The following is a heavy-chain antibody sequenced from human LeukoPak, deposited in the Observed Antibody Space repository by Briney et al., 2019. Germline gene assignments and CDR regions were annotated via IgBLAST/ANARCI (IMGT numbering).Heavy chain of an antibody. CDR3: ARGRRGGSGSPRVRYYYYMDV. J-gene: IGHJ6*03. D-gene: IGHD3-10*01. Sequence: ASVKVSCKASGYTFTSYDINWVRQAPGQGLEWMGWMNPNSGNTGYAQKFQGRVTITRNTSISTAYMELSSLRSEDTAVYYCARGRRGGSGSPRVRYYYYMDVWGKGTTVTVSS. CDR2: MNPNSGNT. CDR1: GYTFTSYD. V-gene: IGHV1-8*03.